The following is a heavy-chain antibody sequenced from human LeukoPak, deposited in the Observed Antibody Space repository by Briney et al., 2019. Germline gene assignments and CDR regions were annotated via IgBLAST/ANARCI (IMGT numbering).Heavy chain of an antibody. CDR1: GGSFSGYY. D-gene: IGHD6-13*01. CDR3: ARGLAAATPY. V-gene: IGHV4-34*01. J-gene: IGHJ4*02. CDR2: INHSGST. Sequence: PSETLSLTCAVYGGSFSGYYWSWIRQPPGKGLEWIGEINHSGSTNYNPSLKSRVTISVDTSKNQFSLKLSSVTAADTAVYYCARGLAAATPYWGQGTLVTVSS.